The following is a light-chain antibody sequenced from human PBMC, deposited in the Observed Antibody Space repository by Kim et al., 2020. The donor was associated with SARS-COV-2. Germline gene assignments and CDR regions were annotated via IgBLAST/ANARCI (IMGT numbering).Light chain of an antibody. J-gene: IGLJ1*01. CDR1: SGYSNYK. V-gene: IGLV9-49*01. Sequence: CTLSSGYSNYKVDWYQQRPGKGPRFVMRVGTGGIVGSKGDGIPDRFSVLGSGLNRYLTIKNIQEEDESDYHCGADHGSGSNFVYVFGTGTQVTLL. CDR3: GADHGSGSNFVYV. CDR2: VGTGGIVG.